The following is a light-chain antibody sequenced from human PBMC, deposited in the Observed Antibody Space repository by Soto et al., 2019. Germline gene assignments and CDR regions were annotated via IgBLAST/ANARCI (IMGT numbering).Light chain of an antibody. CDR3: HQYLDNLLT. Sequence: DIVMNPSPDSLAVSLGARATINYKSSQNVLQSYNNQNYLAWYQQKPGQPPKLLIYWASTRESGVPDRFSGGGSGTDFTLTISSLQAEDVAVYYCHQYLDNLLTFAGGTKVDIK. CDR2: WAS. V-gene: IGKV4-1*01. J-gene: IGKJ4*01. CDR1: QNVLQSYNNQNY.